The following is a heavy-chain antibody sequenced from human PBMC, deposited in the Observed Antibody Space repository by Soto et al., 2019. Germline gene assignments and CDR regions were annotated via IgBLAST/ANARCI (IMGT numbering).Heavy chain of an antibody. D-gene: IGHD3-10*01. CDR3: ARGGHYYGSGGYYYYYYGMDV. Sequence: ASVKVSCKASGYTFTGYYMHWVRQAPGHGLEWMGWINPNSGGTNYAQKSQGRVTMTRDTSISTAYMELSRLRSDDTAVYYCARGGHYYGSGGYYYYYYGMDVWGQGTTVTVSS. V-gene: IGHV1-2*02. CDR2: INPNSGGT. CDR1: GYTFTGYY. J-gene: IGHJ6*02.